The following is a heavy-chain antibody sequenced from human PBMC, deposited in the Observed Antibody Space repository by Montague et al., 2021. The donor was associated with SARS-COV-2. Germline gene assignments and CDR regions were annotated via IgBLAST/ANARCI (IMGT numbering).Heavy chain of an antibody. CDR1: GFTFDDYT. CDR2: ISGDGIST. J-gene: IGHJ4*02. D-gene: IGHD6-13*01. Sequence: SLRLSRAVSGFTFDDYTMHWVRQTPGKGLEWVSLISGDGISTNYADSVKGRFTMSRDNNKNSLYLQMNSLRTEDTALYYCAKGRHSTAWHFDYWGQGALVTVSS. CDR3: AKGRHSTAWHFDY. V-gene: IGHV3-43*02.